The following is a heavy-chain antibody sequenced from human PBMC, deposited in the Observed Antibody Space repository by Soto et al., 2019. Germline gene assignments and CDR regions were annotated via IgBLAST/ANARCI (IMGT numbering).Heavy chain of an antibody. Sequence: GALRLSCAASGFTFRNAWMSWVRQAAGKGLEWVGRIKSKTDGGTTDYAAPVKGRFTISRDDSKNTLYLQMNSLKTEDTAVYYCTTDPLKLLWFGESTDYYYGMDVWGQGTTVTVSS. D-gene: IGHD3-10*01. CDR2: IKSKTDGGTT. CDR1: GFTFRNAW. CDR3: TTDPLKLLWFGESTDYYYGMDV. V-gene: IGHV3-15*01. J-gene: IGHJ6*02.